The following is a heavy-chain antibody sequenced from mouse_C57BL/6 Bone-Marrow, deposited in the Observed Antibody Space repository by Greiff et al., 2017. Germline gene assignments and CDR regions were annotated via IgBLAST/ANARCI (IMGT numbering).Heavy chain of an antibody. CDR3: ASGDDGDSYWYFDV. CDR1: GYTFTSYW. J-gene: IGHJ1*03. V-gene: IGHV1-69*01. Sequence: QVQLQQPGAELVMPGASVKLSCKASGYTFTSYWMHWVKQRPGQGLEWIGEIDPSDSYTNYNQKFKGKSTLTVDKSSSTAYMQLSSLTSEDSAVYYCASGDDGDSYWYFDVWGTGTTVTVSS. CDR2: IDPSDSYT. D-gene: IGHD2-3*01.